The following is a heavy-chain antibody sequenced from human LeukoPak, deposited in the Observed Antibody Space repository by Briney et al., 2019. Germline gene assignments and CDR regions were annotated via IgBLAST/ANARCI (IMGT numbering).Heavy chain of an antibody. J-gene: IGHJ6*02. Sequence: ASVKVSCKASGYTFTSYGISWVRQAPGQGLEGMGWISAYNGNTNYAQKLQGRDTMTTDTSTSTAYMELRSLRSDDTAVYYCARAGTRSYYYYYGMDVWGQGTTVTVSS. V-gene: IGHV1-18*01. CDR3: ARAGTRSYYYYYGMDV. D-gene: IGHD6-13*01. CDR1: GYTFTSYG. CDR2: ISAYNGNT.